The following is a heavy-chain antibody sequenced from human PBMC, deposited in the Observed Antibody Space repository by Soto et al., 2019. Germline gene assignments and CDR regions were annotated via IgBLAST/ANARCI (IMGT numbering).Heavy chain of an antibody. V-gene: IGHV3-23*01. CDR1: GFTFSSYA. Sequence: GGSLRLSSAASGFTFSSYAMNWVRQAPGKGLEWVSAISGSGGSTYYADSVKGRFTISRDNSKNTLYLQMNSLRAEDTAVYYCANSRDERGGSFDYWGQGTLVTVS. J-gene: IGHJ4*02. CDR3: ANSRDERGGSFDY. D-gene: IGHD1-1*01. CDR2: ISGSGGST.